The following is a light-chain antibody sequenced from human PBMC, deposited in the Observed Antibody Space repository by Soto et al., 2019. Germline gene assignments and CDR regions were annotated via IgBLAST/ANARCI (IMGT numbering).Light chain of an antibody. CDR2: GAS. CDR3: QQYGGSPRVT. J-gene: IGKJ4*01. CDR1: QSVSSNY. Sequence: EIVLTQSPGTLSLSPGERATLSCRASQSVSSNYLDWYQQKPGQAPRLLIYGASSRATGIPDRFSGSGSGTDFTLTISRLEPEDFAVYYCQQYGGSPRVTFGGGTKVEI. V-gene: IGKV3-20*01.